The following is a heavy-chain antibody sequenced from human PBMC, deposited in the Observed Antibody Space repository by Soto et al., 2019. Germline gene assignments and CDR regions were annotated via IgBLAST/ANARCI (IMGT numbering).Heavy chain of an antibody. CDR2: IGTAGDT. Sequence: GGSLRLSCAASGFTFSSYDMYWVRQATGKGLEWVSAIGTAGDTYYPGSVKGQFTISRENAKNCMYLQMNSQRAEDTAVYYCARLREDGSGWYGMDVWGQGTTVTVSS. CDR3: ARLREDGSGWYGMDV. J-gene: IGHJ6*02. V-gene: IGHV3-13*01. D-gene: IGHD6-19*01. CDR1: GFTFSSYD.